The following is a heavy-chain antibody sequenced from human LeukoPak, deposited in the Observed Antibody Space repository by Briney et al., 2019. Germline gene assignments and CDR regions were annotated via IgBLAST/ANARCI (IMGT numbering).Heavy chain of an antibody. CDR2: IYHSGST. J-gene: IGHJ4*02. D-gene: IGHD3-10*01. V-gene: IGHV4-59*01. CDR1: SGSISSYY. CDR3: ALTTGVRGEILDY. Sequence: SETLSLTCTVSSGSISSYYWSWIRQPPGKGLEWIGYIYHSGSTNYNPSLKSRVTISVDTSKNQFSLKLNSVTAADTAVYYCALTTGVRGEILDYWGQGTLVTVSS.